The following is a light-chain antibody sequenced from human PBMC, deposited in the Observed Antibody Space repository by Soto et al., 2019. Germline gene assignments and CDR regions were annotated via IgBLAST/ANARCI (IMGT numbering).Light chain of an antibody. CDR3: QSYDSSLSGVV. Sequence: QSVLTQPPSVSGAPGQRVTISCTGSSSNIGAGYDVHWYQQLPGTAPKLLIYGNNNRPSGVPDRFSGCKSGTSASLAITGLQAEDEADYYCQSYDSSLSGVVFGGGTKLTVL. J-gene: IGLJ2*01. CDR2: GNN. CDR1: SSNIGAGYD. V-gene: IGLV1-40*01.